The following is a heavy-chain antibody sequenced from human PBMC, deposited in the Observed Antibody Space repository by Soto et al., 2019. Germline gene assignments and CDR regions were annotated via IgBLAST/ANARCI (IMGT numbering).Heavy chain of an antibody. J-gene: IGHJ4*02. CDR1: GGSISSSSYY. D-gene: IGHD1-26*01. CDR3: ARTLIVGALDYYFDY. CDR2: IYYSGST. Sequence: SETLSLTCTVSGGSISSSSYYWGWIRQPPGKGLEWIGSIYYSGSTYYNPSLKSRVTISVDTSKNQFSLKLSSVTAADTAVYYCARTLIVGALDYYFDYWGQGTLDTVSA. V-gene: IGHV4-39*01.